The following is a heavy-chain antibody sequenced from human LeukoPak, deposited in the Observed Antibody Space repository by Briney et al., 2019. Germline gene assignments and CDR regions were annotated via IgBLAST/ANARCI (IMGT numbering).Heavy chain of an antibody. D-gene: IGHD3-3*01. V-gene: IGHV4-4*07. CDR2: IYTSGST. CDR1: GGSISSYY. Sequence: SETLSLTCTVSGGSISSYYWSWIRQPAGKELEWIGRIYTSGSTNYNPSLTSRVTMSVDTSKNQCSLKLRSVTAADTAVYYCARAVTIFGVVHMDVWGKGTTVTVSS. J-gene: IGHJ6*03. CDR3: ARAVTIFGVVHMDV.